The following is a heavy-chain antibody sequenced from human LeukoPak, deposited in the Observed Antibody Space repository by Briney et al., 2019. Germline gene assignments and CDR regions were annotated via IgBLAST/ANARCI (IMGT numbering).Heavy chain of an antibody. Sequence: GGSLRLSCAASGFTFSSYAMHWVRQAPGKGLEWVAVISYDGSNKYYADSVKGRFTISRDNSKNTLYLQMHSLRAEDTAVYYCARDKTDFWSGYYLRGAFDIWGQGTMVTVSS. V-gene: IGHV3-30*04. J-gene: IGHJ3*02. D-gene: IGHD3-3*01. CDR3: ARDKTDFWSGYYLRGAFDI. CDR1: GFTFSSYA. CDR2: ISYDGSNK.